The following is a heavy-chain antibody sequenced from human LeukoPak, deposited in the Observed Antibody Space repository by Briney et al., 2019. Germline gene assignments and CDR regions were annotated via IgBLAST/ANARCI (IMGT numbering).Heavy chain of an antibody. D-gene: IGHD2-15*01. CDR3: AQCSGGTCYDAFDI. V-gene: IGHV3-23*01. CDR2: ISGSGGST. CDR1: GFTLNNYW. J-gene: IGHJ3*02. Sequence: GGSLRLSCAASGFTLNNYWMSWVRQAPGKGLEWVSSISGSGGSTYYADSVKGRFTISRDNSKNTLYLQMNSLRAEDTAVYYCAQCSGGTCYDAFDIWGQGTMVTVSS.